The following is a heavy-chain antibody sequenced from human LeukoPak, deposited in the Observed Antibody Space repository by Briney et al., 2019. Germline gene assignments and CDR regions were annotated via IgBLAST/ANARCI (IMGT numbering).Heavy chain of an antibody. Sequence: PGGSLRLSCAASEFTFRSYEMNWVRQAPGKGLEWVSYISSSGNTIYYVDSVKGRFTISRDNAKNSLYLQMNSLRAEDTAVYYCARGRYCGGRNCYFDYWGQGTLVTVSS. V-gene: IGHV3-48*03. CDR2: ISSSGNTI. J-gene: IGHJ4*02. CDR3: ARGRYCGGRNCYFDY. D-gene: IGHD2-15*01. CDR1: EFTFRSYE.